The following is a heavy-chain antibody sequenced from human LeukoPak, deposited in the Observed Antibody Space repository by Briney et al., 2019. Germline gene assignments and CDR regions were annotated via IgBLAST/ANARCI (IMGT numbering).Heavy chain of an antibody. CDR3: ARSGTYQHSSSYDY. CDR2: IHHSGST. Sequence: PSETLSLTCAVYGESFSAYYWNWIRQAPGKTLEWIGEIHHSGSTNYNPSLTSRVNILIDPSKKQFSLKLSSVTAADTAGYYCARSGTYQHSSSYDYWGQGTLVTVSS. V-gene: IGHV4-34*01. CDR1: GESFSAYY. D-gene: IGHD6-13*01. J-gene: IGHJ4*02.